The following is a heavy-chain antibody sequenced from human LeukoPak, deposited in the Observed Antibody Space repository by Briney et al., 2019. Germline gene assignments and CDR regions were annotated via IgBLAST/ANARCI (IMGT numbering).Heavy chain of an antibody. CDR2: IKSKTKRGTT. CDR1: GFTFSNAW. D-gene: IGHD3-10*01. V-gene: IGHV3-15*06. CDR3: TTISFGDY. J-gene: IGHJ4*02. Sequence: GGSLRLSCAASGFTFSNAWMSWVRQAPGKGLEWVGRIKSKTKRGTTNYAAPVKGRFTISRDNSKNTLYLQMNSLKTEDTAVYYCTTISFGDYWGQGTLVTVSS.